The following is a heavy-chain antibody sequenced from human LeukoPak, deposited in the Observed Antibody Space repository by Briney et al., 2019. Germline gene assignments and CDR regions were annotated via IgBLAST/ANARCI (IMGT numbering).Heavy chain of an antibody. Sequence: GGSLKISCKGSGYSFTSYWIGWVRQMPGKGLEWMGIIYPGDSDTRYSPSFQGQVTISADKSISTAYLQWSSLKASDTAMYYCARPGAAAGTGFDYWGQGTLVTVSS. CDR1: GYSFTSYW. CDR3: ARPGAAAGTGFDY. J-gene: IGHJ4*02. D-gene: IGHD6-13*01. CDR2: IYPGDSDT. V-gene: IGHV5-51*01.